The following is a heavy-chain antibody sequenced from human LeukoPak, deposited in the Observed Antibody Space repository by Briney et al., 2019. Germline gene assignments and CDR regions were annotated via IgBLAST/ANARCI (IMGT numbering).Heavy chain of an antibody. Sequence: PGGSLRLSCAASGFTFSSYSMNWVRQGPGKGLEWVSSISSSSTYIYYADSVKGRFTISRDNSKNTLYLQMNSLRAEDTAVYDCARDWYSSSWYHAFDIWGQGTMVTVSS. CDR2: ISSSSTYI. D-gene: IGHD6-13*01. V-gene: IGHV3-21*01. CDR3: ARDWYSSSWYHAFDI. J-gene: IGHJ3*02. CDR1: GFTFSSYS.